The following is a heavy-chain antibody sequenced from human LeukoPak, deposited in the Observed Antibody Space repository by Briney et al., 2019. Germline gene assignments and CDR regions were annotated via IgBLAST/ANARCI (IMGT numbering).Heavy chain of an antibody. V-gene: IGHV3-66*01. CDR2: IYSDGFT. D-gene: IGHD3-3*01. Sequence: GGSLRLSCAASGFTVSNNYMYWVRQAPGKGLEWVSAIYSDGFTYYADSVRGRFTISRDDAKRSLYVQMNSLRADDTSVYYCARSTNLGVVVPDGFDVWGQGTMVTVSS. J-gene: IGHJ3*01. CDR1: GFTVSNNY. CDR3: ARSTNLGVVVPDGFDV.